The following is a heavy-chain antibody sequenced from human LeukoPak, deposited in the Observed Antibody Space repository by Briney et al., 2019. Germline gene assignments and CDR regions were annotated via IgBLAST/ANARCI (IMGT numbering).Heavy chain of an antibody. V-gene: IGHV3-73*01. J-gene: IGHJ6*03. Sequence: GGSLRLSCAASGFTFSGSAMHWVRQASGKGLEWVGRIRSKANSYATAYAASVKGRFTISRDDSKNTAYLQMNSLKTEDTAVYYCTRPGIADRIGDYYYYYMDVWGKGTTVTVSS. D-gene: IGHD6-13*01. CDR3: TRPGIADRIGDYYYYYMDV. CDR2: IRSKANSYAT. CDR1: GFTFSGSA.